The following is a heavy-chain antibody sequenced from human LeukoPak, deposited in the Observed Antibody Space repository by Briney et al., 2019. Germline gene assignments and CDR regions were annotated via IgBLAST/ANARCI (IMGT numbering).Heavy chain of an antibody. CDR3: AKSIGQREYYDYVWGSYRYDHSFDY. D-gene: IGHD3-16*02. CDR2: ISGSGGST. Sequence: QAGGSLRLSCAASGFTFSSYAMSWVRQAPGKGLEWVSAISGSGGSTYYADSVKGRFTISRDNSKNTLYLQMNSLRAEDTAVYYCAKSIGQREYYDYVWGSYRYDHSFDYWGQGTLVTVSS. V-gene: IGHV3-23*01. CDR1: GFTFSSYA. J-gene: IGHJ4*02.